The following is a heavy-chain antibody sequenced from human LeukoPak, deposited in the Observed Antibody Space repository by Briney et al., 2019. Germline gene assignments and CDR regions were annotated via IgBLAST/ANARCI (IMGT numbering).Heavy chain of an antibody. CDR3: ATLSGWGDFDY. J-gene: IGHJ4*02. Sequence: GASVKVSCKASGYTFTSYDINWVRQATGQGLEWMGWMNPNSGNTGYAQKFQGRVTMTEDTSTDTAYMELSSLRSEDTAVYYCATLSGWGDFDYWGQGTLVTVSS. CDR2: MNPNSGNT. CDR1: GYTFTSYD. V-gene: IGHV1-8*01. D-gene: IGHD6-19*01.